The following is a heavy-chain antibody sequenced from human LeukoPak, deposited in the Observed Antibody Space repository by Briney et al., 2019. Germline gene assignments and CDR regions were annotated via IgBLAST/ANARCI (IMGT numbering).Heavy chain of an antibody. J-gene: IGHJ4*02. Sequence: PGGSLRLSCAASGFTFSSSAMSWVRQVPGKGLEWVGRIKSKTDGGTTDYAAPVKGRFTISRDDSKNTLYLQMNSLKTEDTAVYYCTTDRGYMVRGVIISTHHDYWGQGTLVTVSS. CDR2: IKSKTDGGTT. CDR1: GFTFSSSA. D-gene: IGHD3-10*01. CDR3: TTDRGYMVRGVIISTHHDY. V-gene: IGHV3-15*01.